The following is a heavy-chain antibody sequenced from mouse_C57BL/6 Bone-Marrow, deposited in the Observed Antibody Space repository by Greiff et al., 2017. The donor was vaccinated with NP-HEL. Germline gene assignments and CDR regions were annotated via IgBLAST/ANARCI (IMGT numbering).Heavy chain of an antibody. J-gene: IGHJ2*01. Sequence: VQLQQSGPELVKPGASVKISCKASGYAFSSSWMNWVKQRPGKGLEWIGRIYPGDGDTNYNGKFKGKATLTADKSSSTAYMQLSSLTSEVSAVYFCARPRLGPYYFDYWGQGTTLTVSS. CDR1: GYAFSSSW. CDR3: ARPRLGPYYFDY. V-gene: IGHV1-82*01. D-gene: IGHD4-1*01. CDR2: IYPGDGDT.